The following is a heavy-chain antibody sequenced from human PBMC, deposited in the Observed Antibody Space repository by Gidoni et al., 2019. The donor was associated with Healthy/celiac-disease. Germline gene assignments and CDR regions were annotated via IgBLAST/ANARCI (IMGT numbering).Heavy chain of an antibody. J-gene: IGHJ3*02. V-gene: IGHV3-30-3*01. CDR3: ARSLRYSGSYPGAFDI. CDR2: ISYYGNNK. CDR1: GFTFRSYV. D-gene: IGHD1-26*01. Sequence: QVQLVESGGGVVTPGRSLRLSCAASGFTFRSYVMCWVRQPPGKGLEWVALISYYGNNKYYADSVKGRFTISRDNSKNTLYLQMNSLRAEDTAVYYCARSLRYSGSYPGAFDIWGQGTMVTVSS.